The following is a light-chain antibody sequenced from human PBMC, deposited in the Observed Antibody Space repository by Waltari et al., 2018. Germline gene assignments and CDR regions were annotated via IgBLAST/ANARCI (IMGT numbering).Light chain of an antibody. CDR2: ATS. CDR1: TGAVTSGHY. J-gene: IGLJ2*01. V-gene: IGLV7-43*01. CDR3: LLYSGGAHL. Sequence: QTVVTQEPSLTVSPGGTVTLPCASGTGAVTSGHYTNCFQHNPVQAPRPLIYATSNKHSWTPARFSGSLLGDKAALTRSGVQPEDGADYYCLLYSGGAHLFGGGTKLTVL.